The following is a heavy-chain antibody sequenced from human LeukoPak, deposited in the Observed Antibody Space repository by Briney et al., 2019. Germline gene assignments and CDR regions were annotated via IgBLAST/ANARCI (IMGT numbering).Heavy chain of an antibody. CDR1: GGSISSSSYY. D-gene: IGHD3-16*01. CDR3: ARQGGIYGLDY. CDR2: IYYSGST. J-gene: IGHJ4*02. Sequence: SETLSLTCTVSGGSISSSSYYWGWIRQPPGKGLEWIGSIYYSGSTYYNPSLKSRVTISVDTSKNQFSLKLSSVTAADMAVYYCARQGGIYGLDYWGQGTLVTVSS. V-gene: IGHV4-39*01.